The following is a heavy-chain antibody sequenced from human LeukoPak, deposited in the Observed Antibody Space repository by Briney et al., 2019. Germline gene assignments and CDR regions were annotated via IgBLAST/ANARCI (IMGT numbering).Heavy chain of an antibody. Sequence: GGSLRLSCAASGFTFSSYAMHWVRQAPGKGLEWVAVISYDGSNKYYADSVKGRFTISRDNSKNTLYLQMNSLRAEDTAVYYCARESYDSSGYRFDPWGQGTLVTVSS. CDR2: ISYDGSNK. V-gene: IGHV3-30-3*01. CDR3: ARESYDSSGYRFDP. D-gene: IGHD3-22*01. CDR1: GFTFSSYA. J-gene: IGHJ5*02.